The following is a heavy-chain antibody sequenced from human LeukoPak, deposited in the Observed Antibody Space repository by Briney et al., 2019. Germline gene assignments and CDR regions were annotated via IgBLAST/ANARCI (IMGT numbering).Heavy chain of an antibody. V-gene: IGHV3-21*01. CDR1: GFTFSTYS. Sequence: GGSLRLSCAASGFTFSTYSMNWVRQAPGKGLEWVSSITSSRIYIYYADSVKGRFTISRDNAKNSLYLQMNSLRAEDTALYYCARKSRGSLAYYLDYWGQGTLVTVPS. D-gene: IGHD3-10*01. J-gene: IGHJ4*02. CDR2: ITSSRIYI. CDR3: ARKSRGSLAYYLDY.